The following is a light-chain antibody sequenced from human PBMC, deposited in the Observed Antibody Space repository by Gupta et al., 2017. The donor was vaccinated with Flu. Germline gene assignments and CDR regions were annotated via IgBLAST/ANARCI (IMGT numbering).Light chain of an antibody. CDR2: SAS. CDR1: QRISSW. V-gene: IGKV1-12*01. J-gene: IGKJ4*01. CDR3: QQANSFPVT. Sequence: DIQMTQSPSSVSASVGDRVTITCRASQRISSWLAWYQQKPGKAPKLLIYSASSLQSGVPSRFSGSGSGTGFTLTISSLQPADSAPYYCQQANSFPVTFGGWTKVEIK.